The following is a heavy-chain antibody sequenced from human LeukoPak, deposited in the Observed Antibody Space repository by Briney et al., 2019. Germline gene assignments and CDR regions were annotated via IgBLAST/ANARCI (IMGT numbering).Heavy chain of an antibody. V-gene: IGHV1-18*01. CDR1: GYTFTSYG. Sequence: GASVKVSCKASGYTFTSYGISWVRQAPGQGLEWMGWISAYNGNTNYAQKLQGRVTMTTDTSTSTAYMELRSLRSDDTAVCYCARGDTKKAQTSDFDYWGQGTLVTVSS. CDR3: ARGDTKKAQTSDFDY. D-gene: IGHD2-21*02. CDR2: ISAYNGNT. J-gene: IGHJ4*02.